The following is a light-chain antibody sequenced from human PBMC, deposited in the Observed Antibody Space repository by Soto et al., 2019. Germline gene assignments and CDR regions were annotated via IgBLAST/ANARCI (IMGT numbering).Light chain of an antibody. CDR3: FSYSSDQIAM. CDR2: EVR. V-gene: IGLV2-14*01. CDR1: NNDVGRYSY. J-gene: IGLJ3*02. Sequence: QSVLTQPASVSGTPGQSITITCTGSNNDVGRYSYVSWYQQYPGKTPKLIIYEVRLRPSGISDRFSGSKSGDTASLTISGLQAQDEADYFCFSYSSDQIAMFGGGTEVTVL.